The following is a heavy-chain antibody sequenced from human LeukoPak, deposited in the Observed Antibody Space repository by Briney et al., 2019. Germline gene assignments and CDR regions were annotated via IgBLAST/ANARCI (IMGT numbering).Heavy chain of an antibody. CDR3: ARGLRAAGT. CDR1: GYTFTSSG. D-gene: IGHD6-13*01. CDR2: MNPNSGNT. J-gene: IGHJ4*02. Sequence: ASVKVSCKASGYTFTSSGVSWVRQAPGQGLEWMGWMNPNSGNTGYAQKFQGRVTMTRNTSISTAYMELSSLRSEDTAVYYCARGLRAAGTWGQGTLVTVSS. V-gene: IGHV1-8*02.